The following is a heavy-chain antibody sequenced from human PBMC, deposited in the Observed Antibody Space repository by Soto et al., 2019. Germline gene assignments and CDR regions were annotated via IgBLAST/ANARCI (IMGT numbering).Heavy chain of an antibody. V-gene: IGHV1-69*13. J-gene: IGHJ5*02. CDR1: GGTFSSYA. Sequence: WASVKVSCKASGGTFSSYAISWVRQAPGQGLEWMGGIIPIFGTANYAQKFQGRVTITADESTSTAYMELSSLRSEDTAVYYCVGSNQGGITLPVRLTNWFDPWGQGTLVTVSS. D-gene: IGHD1-20*01. CDR3: VGSNQGGITLPVRLTNWFDP. CDR2: IIPIFGTA.